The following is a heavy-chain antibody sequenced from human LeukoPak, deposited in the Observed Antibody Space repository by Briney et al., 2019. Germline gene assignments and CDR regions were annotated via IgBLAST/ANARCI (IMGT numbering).Heavy chain of an antibody. CDR3: ASGKYSTSSLDY. J-gene: IGHJ4*02. CDR1: GFTFSSYS. V-gene: IGHV3-21*04. D-gene: IGHD6-6*01. Sequence: GGSLRLSCAASGFTFSSYSMNWVRQAPGKGLEWVSSISSSSYIYYADSVKGRFTISRDNSKNTQYLQMNSLRVEDTAVYYCASGKYSTSSLDYWGQGTLVTVSS. CDR2: ISSSSYI.